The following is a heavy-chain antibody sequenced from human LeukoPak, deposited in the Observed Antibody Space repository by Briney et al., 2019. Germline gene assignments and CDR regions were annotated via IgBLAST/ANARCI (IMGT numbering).Heavy chain of an antibody. D-gene: IGHD1-7*01. CDR3: ARETITGTTREYFDY. Sequence: SVKVSCKASGGTFSSYAISWVRQAPGQGLEWMGGIIPIFGTANYAQKFQGRVTITADESTSTAYMELSSLRSEDTAVYYCARETITGTTREYFDYWGQGTLVTVSP. J-gene: IGHJ4*02. CDR1: GGTFSSYA. CDR2: IIPIFGTA. V-gene: IGHV1-69*13.